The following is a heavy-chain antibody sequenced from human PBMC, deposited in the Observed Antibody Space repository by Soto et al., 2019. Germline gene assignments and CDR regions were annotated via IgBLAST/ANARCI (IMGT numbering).Heavy chain of an antibody. J-gene: IGHJ6*02. D-gene: IGHD6-13*01. V-gene: IGHV4-34*01. CDR1: GGSFSGYY. Sequence: SETLSLTCAVYGGSFSGYYWIWIRQPPGKGLEWIGEINHSGSTNYNPSLKSRVTISVDTSKNQFSLKLSSVTAADTAVYYCASNQLDSSSWFFYYGMDVWGQGTTVTVSS. CDR2: INHSGST. CDR3: ASNQLDSSSWFFYYGMDV.